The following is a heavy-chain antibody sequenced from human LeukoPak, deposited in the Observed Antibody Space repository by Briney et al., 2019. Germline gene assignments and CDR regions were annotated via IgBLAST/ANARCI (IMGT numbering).Heavy chain of an antibody. J-gene: IGHJ4*02. D-gene: IGHD3-10*01. CDR2: IYYSGGT. Sequence: SETLSLTCSVSGASFGTNYWSWIRQAPGKGLEWIGYIYYSGGTNDNPSLKGRVTISADTSKNQFSLNPRSVAAADPAVYYCAKGHGSGAFYRGPFDSWGQGIPVTVSS. V-gene: IGHV4-59*01. CDR1: GASFGTNY. CDR3: AKGHGSGAFYRGPFDS.